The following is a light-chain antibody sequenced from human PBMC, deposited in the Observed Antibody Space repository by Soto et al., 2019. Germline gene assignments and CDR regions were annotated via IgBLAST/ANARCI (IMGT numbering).Light chain of an antibody. CDR1: SSDVGSYNL. J-gene: IGLJ2*01. V-gene: IGLV2-23*02. CDR3: CSYARSSTHVV. CDR2: EVS. Sequence: QSALTQPPSVSGSPGQSITISCTGTSSDVGSYNLVSWYQQHPGKAPKLMIYEVSKRPSGVSNRFSGSKSGNTASLTISGLQAEDEADYYCCSYARSSTHVVFGGGTQLTVL.